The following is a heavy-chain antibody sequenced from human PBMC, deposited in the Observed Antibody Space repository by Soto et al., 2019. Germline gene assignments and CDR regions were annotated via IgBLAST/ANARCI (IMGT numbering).Heavy chain of an antibody. Sequence: QVQLQESGPGLVKPSQALSLTCTVSGGSISSGRYYWSWIRQHPEKGLEWIGYISYSGSTYYNPSLKSRVTISADTSENQFSLRLSSVTAAVTAVYYCARVRGLGLFDYWGQGTLVTVSS. D-gene: IGHD3-16*01. CDR2: ISYSGST. CDR1: GGSISSGRYY. J-gene: IGHJ4*02. V-gene: IGHV4-31*03. CDR3: ARVRGLGLFDY.